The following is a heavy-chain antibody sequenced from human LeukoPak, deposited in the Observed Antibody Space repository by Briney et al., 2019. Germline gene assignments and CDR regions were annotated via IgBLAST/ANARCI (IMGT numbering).Heavy chain of an antibody. J-gene: IGHJ6*03. CDR3: ARDGTTTVTTPYYYYYMDV. V-gene: IGHV4-59*01. CDR1: GGSISSYY. CDR2: IYYSGST. D-gene: IGHD4-17*01. Sequence: SETLSLTCTVSGGSISSYYWSWIRQPPGKGLEWIGYIYYSGSTNYNPSLKSRVTISVDTSKNQFSLKLSSVTAADTAVYYCARDGTTTVTTPYYYYYMDVWGKGTTVTVSS.